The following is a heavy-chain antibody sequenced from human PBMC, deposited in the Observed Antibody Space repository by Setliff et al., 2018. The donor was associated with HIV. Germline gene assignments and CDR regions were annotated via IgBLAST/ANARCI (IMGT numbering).Heavy chain of an antibody. D-gene: IGHD3-3*01. Sequence: PGGSLRLSCAASGFTFSSYAMHWVRQAPGKGLEWVAVISYDGSNKYYADSVKGRFTISRDNSKNTLYLQMDSLRAEDTALYYCAKDVVKFWSGSGALDFWGPGTLVTVSS. CDR3: AKDVVKFWSGSGALDF. CDR1: GFTFSSYA. CDR2: ISYDGSNK. J-gene: IGHJ4*02. V-gene: IGHV3-30*04.